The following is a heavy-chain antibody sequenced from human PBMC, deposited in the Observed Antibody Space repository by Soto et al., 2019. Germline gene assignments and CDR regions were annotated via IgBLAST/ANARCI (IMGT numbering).Heavy chain of an antibody. CDR1: GYAFTTYG. D-gene: IGHD6-6*01. CDR3: ARGRDGDY. CDR2: ISAHNGNT. J-gene: IGHJ4*02. V-gene: IGHV1-18*01. Sequence: QVHLVQSGAEVKKPGASVKVSCKGSGYAFTTYGITWVRQATGQGLEWMGWISAHNGNTNYAQTPQGRVTVTRYTSTSTAYMELRSLRSDDTAVYYCARGRDGDYWGQGALVTVSS.